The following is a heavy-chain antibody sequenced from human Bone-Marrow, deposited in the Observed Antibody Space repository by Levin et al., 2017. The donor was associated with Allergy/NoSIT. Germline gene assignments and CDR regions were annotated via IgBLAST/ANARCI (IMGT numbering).Heavy chain of an antibody. CDR3: ASRGYCSSTSCWGWFDP. CDR1: GGSISSSSYY. J-gene: IGHJ5*02. CDR2: IYYSGST. Sequence: SETLSLTCTVSGGSISSSSYYWGWIRQPPGKGLEWIGSIYYSGSTYYNPSLKSRVTISVDTSKNQFSLKLSSVTAADTAVYYCASRGYCSSTSCWGWFDPWGQGTLVTVSS. V-gene: IGHV4-39*01. D-gene: IGHD2-2*01.